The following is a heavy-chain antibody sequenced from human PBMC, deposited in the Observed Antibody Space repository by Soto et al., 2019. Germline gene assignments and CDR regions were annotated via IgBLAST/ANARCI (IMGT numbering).Heavy chain of an antibody. J-gene: IGHJ6*02. CDR1: GFTFSSYG. CDR2: ISYDGSNK. CDR3: AKELGSWYDYYYYYGMDV. Sequence: GGSLRLSCAASGFTFSSYGMHWVRQAPGKGLEWVAVISYDGSNKYYADSVKGRFTISRDNSKNTLYLQMNSLRAEDTAVYYCAKELGSWYDYYYYYGMDVWGQGTTVTVSS. D-gene: IGHD6-13*01. V-gene: IGHV3-30*18.